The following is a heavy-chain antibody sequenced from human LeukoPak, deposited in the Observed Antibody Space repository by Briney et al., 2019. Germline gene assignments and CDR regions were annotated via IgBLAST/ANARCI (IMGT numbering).Heavy chain of an antibody. CDR3: ARVRDAYNYFHY. Sequence: GGSLRLSCAASGFTFSSYSMNWVRQAPGKGLESVSVISTSGGSTYYADSVKGRFTMSRDNAKNSLYLQMNSLRAEDTAVYYCARVRDAYNYFHYWGQGTLVTVSS. CDR1: GFTFSSYS. D-gene: IGHD2-2*01. V-gene: IGHV3-48*01. CDR2: ISTSGGST. J-gene: IGHJ4*02.